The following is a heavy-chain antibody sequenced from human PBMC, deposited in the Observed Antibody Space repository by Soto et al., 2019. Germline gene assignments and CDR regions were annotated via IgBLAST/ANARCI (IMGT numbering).Heavy chain of an antibody. CDR2: ISGSGGST. Sequence: GGSLRLSCAASGFTFSSYAMSWVRQAPGKGLEWVSAISGSGGSTYYADSVKGRFTISRDNSKNTLYLQMNSLRAEDTAVYYCAKDRYYDSSLPRWFDPWGQGTLVTVSS. CDR3: AKDRYYDSSLPRWFDP. CDR1: GFTFSSYA. D-gene: IGHD3-22*01. V-gene: IGHV3-23*01. J-gene: IGHJ5*02.